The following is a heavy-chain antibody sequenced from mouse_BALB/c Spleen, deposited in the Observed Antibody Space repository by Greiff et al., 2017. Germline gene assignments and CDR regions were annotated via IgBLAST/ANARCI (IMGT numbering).Heavy chain of an antibody. CDR3: ARERNYYAMDY. J-gene: IGHJ4*01. Sequence: VQLQQSGPELVKPGASVKMSCKASGYTFTSYVMHWVKQKPGQGLEWIGYINPYNDGTKYNEKFKGKATLTSDKSSSTAYMELSSLTSEDSAVYYCARERNYYAMDYWGQVTSVTVSS. CDR2: INPYNDGT. V-gene: IGHV1-14*01. CDR1: GYTFTSYV.